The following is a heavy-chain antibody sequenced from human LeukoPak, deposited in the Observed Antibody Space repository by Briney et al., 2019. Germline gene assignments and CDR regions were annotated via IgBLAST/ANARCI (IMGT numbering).Heavy chain of an antibody. Sequence: PGGSLRLSCVGSGFTFSSYWMTWVRQAPGKGLEWVANIKEDGSEKYYVDSVKGRFTISRDNAKNSLYLQMNSLRAEDTAVYYCARGVVSIAARPPYFDYWGQGTLVTVSS. CDR2: IKEDGSEK. J-gene: IGHJ4*02. CDR1: GFTFSSYW. D-gene: IGHD6-6*01. CDR3: ARGVVSIAARPPYFDY. V-gene: IGHV3-7*01.